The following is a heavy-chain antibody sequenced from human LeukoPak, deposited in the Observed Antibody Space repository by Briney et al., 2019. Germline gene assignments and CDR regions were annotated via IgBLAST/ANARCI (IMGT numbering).Heavy chain of an antibody. Sequence: ASVKVSCKVSGYTLTELSMHWVRQAPGKGLEWMGGFDPEDGETIYAQKFQGRVTMTEDTSTDTAYMELSSLRSEDTAVYYCATLAVAGWHPVPSDYWGQGTLVTVSS. J-gene: IGHJ4*02. CDR1: GYTLTELS. V-gene: IGHV1-24*01. D-gene: IGHD6-19*01. CDR3: ATLAVAGWHPVPSDY. CDR2: FDPEDGET.